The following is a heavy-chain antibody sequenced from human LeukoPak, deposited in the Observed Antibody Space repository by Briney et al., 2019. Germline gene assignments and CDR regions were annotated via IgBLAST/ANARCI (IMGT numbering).Heavy chain of an antibody. CDR3: ASECSSSWSAFRPYYYYYYMDV. D-gene: IGHD6-13*01. Sequence: ASVKVSCKASGYTFTSYYMHWVRQAPGQGLEWMGIINPSGGSTSYAQKFQGRVTMTRDTSTSTVYMELSSLRSEDTAVYYCASECSSSWSAFRPYYYYYYMDVWGKGTTVTVSS. V-gene: IGHV1-46*01. CDR1: GYTFTSYY. J-gene: IGHJ6*03. CDR2: INPSGGST.